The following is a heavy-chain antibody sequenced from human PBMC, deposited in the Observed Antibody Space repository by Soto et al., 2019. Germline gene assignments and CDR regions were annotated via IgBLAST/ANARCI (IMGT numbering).Heavy chain of an antibody. CDR1: GFTFSSYG. D-gene: IGHD3-22*01. J-gene: IGHJ4*02. CDR3: AKDHYDNSGYYDFDD. V-gene: IGHV3-30*18. Sequence: QVQLVESGGGVVQPGRSLRLSCAASGFTFSSYGMHWVRQAPGKGLEWAAVISNDGSNRYYADSVKGRFTISRDNSENTLYTQMNSLRAEDTAVYYCAKDHYDNSGYYDFDDWGQGTLVTVSS. CDR2: ISNDGSNR.